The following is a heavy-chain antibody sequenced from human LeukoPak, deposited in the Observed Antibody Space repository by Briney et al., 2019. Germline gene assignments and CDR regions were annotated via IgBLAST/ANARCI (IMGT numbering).Heavy chain of an antibody. CDR1: GGSFSAYY. D-gene: IGHD1-26*01. CDR3: ARSGGSYDPCAFDI. CDR2: INHSGST. J-gene: IGHJ3*02. V-gene: IGHV4-34*01. Sequence: PSETLSLTCAVYGGSFSAYYWNWIRQPPGKGLEWIGEINHSGSTNYNPSLKSRVTISVDTSKNQFSLKLSSVTAADTAVYYCARSGGSYDPCAFDIWGQGTMVTVSS.